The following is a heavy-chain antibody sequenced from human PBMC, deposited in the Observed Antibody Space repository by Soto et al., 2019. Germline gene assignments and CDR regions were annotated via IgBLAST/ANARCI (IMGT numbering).Heavy chain of an antibody. CDR1: GYTVTSYA. V-gene: IGHV1-3*01. Sequence: ASVKVSCKASGYTVTSYAMHWVRQAPGQRLEWMGWINAGNGNTKYSQKFQGRVTITRDTSASTAYMELSSLRSDDTAVYYCARVIRDCSGGSCYLDAFDIWGQGTMVTVSS. D-gene: IGHD2-15*01. CDR2: INAGNGNT. J-gene: IGHJ3*02. CDR3: ARVIRDCSGGSCYLDAFDI.